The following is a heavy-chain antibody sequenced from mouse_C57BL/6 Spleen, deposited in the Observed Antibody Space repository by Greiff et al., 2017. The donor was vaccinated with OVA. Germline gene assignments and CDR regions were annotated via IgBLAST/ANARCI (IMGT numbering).Heavy chain of an antibody. D-gene: IGHD1-1*01. J-gene: IGHJ2*01. Sequence: LQESGAELVRPGASVTLSCKASGYTFTDYEMHWVKQTPVHGLEWIGAIDPETGGTAYNQKFKGKAILTADKSSSTAYMELRSLTSEDSAVYYCTMTTVVAPGFDYWGQGTTLTVSS. CDR2: IDPETGGT. CDR3: TMTTVVAPGFDY. CDR1: GYTFTDYE. V-gene: IGHV1-15*01.